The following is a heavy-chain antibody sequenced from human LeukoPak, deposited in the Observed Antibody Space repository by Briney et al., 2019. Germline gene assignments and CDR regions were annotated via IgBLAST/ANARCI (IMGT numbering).Heavy chain of an antibody. Sequence: ASVKVSCKASGYTFTGYYMHWVRQAPGQGLEWMGWINPNSGGTNYAQKFQGRVTMTRDTSISTAYMELSRLRSDDTAVYYCALVSSGWLPVGAYYYMDVWGKGTTVTVSS. CDR3: ALVSSGWLPVGAYYYMDV. J-gene: IGHJ6*03. CDR2: INPNSGGT. D-gene: IGHD6-19*01. V-gene: IGHV1-2*02. CDR1: GYTFTGYY.